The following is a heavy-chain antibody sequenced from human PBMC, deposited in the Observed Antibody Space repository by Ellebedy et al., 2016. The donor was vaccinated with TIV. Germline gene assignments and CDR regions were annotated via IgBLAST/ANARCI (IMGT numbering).Heavy chain of an antibody. CDR2: IYLSGST. Sequence: MPSETLSLTCTVSGGSISSYYWSWIRQPPGKGLEWIGYIYLSGSTNYKPPLKRRVTISVDTSKNQFSLKLSSVTVADTAVYYCARRVFTVTGDRRNFDYWGQGTLVTVSS. D-gene: IGHD4-11*01. V-gene: IGHV4-59*01. J-gene: IGHJ4*02. CDR1: GGSISSYY. CDR3: ARRVFTVTGDRRNFDY.